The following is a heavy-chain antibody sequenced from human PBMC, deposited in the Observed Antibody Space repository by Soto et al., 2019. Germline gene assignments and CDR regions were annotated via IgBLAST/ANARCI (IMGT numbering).Heavy chain of an antibody. CDR2: ISYDGSNK. V-gene: IGHV3-30-3*01. J-gene: IGHJ2*01. D-gene: IGHD3-22*01. Sequence: QVPLVESGGGVVQPGRSLRLSFAASGFTFSSYAMHWVRQAPGKGLEWVAVISYDGSNKYYADSVKGRFTISRDNSKNTLYLQMNSLRAEDTAVYYCAVQHYYDSSGYSSYWYFDLWGRGTLVTVSS. CDR1: GFTFSSYA. CDR3: AVQHYYDSSGYSSYWYFDL.